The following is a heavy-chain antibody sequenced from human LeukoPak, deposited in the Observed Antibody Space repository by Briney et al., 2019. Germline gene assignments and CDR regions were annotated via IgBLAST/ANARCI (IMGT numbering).Heavy chain of an antibody. CDR1: GYTFTSYG. J-gene: IGHJ5*02. CDR2: ISTYDGNT. Sequence: ASVKVSCEASGYTFTSYGISWVRQAPGHGLEWMGWISTYDGNTNYAQTLQGRVTMTTDTSTNTAYMELSSLRSDDTAVYYCAGVSCSGGSCYPFRGFDPWGQGTLVTVSS. V-gene: IGHV1-18*01. D-gene: IGHD2-15*01. CDR3: AGVSCSGGSCYPFRGFDP.